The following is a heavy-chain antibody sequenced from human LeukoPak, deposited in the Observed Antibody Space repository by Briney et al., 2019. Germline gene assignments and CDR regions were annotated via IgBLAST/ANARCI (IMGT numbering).Heavy chain of an antibody. CDR3: ARSRTTVTTPLDY. V-gene: IGHV4-59*01. Sequence: SETLSLTCTVSGGSISSYYWSWIRQPPGKGLEWIGYIYYSGSTNYNPSLKSRVTISVDTSKNQFSLKLSSVTAADTAVYYCARSRTTVTTPLDYWGQGTLVTVSS. J-gene: IGHJ4*02. CDR1: GGSISSYY. D-gene: IGHD4-17*01. CDR2: IYYSGST.